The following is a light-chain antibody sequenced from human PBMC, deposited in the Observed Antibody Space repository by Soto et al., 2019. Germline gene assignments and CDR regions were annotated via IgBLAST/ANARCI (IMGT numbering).Light chain of an antibody. Sequence: ETVLTQSPGTLSLSPGERATLSCRASQSVSSNYLAWYQQKPGQAPRLLIYGASTRATGIPDRFSGSGSGTDCTLTISRLEPEDFAVYYCQQFGRSPPSWTFVQGTKVEIK. CDR3: QQFGRSPPSWT. CDR1: QSVSSNY. J-gene: IGKJ1*01. CDR2: GAS. V-gene: IGKV3-20*01.